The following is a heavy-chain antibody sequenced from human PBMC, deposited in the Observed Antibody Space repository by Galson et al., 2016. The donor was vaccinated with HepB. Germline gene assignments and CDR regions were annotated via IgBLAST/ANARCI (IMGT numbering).Heavy chain of an antibody. CDR1: GGSVSGGDNW. CDR3: ARTGGTFRELGLDY. Sequence: SETLSLTCSVSGGSVSGGDNWWSWVRQSPGKGLEWIGEIFHSGGTNYNPSLERRVTISVDKSKNHFSLKLSSVTAADTAMYFCARTGGTFRELGLDYWGQGTLVTVSS. CDR2: IFHSGGT. J-gene: IGHJ4*02. D-gene: IGHD3-10*01. V-gene: IGHV4-4*02.